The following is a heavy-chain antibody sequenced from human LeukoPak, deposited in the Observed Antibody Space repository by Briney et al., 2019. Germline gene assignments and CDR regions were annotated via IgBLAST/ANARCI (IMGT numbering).Heavy chain of an antibody. J-gene: IGHJ4*02. CDR1: GGSFSGYY. CDR2: INHSGST. Sequence: PSQTLSLTCAVYGGSFSGYYWSWIRQPPGKGLEWIGEINHSGSTNYNPSLKSRVTISVDTSKNQFSLKLSSVTAADTAVYYCARGVPRITMVRGVILNYFDYWGQGTLVTVSS. V-gene: IGHV4-34*01. CDR3: ARGVPRITMVRGVILNYFDY. D-gene: IGHD3-10*01.